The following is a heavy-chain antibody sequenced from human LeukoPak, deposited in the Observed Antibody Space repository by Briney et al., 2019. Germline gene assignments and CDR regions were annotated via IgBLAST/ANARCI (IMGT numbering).Heavy chain of an antibody. V-gene: IGHV4-61*02. D-gene: IGHD3-9*01. CDR1: GGSISSSSYY. J-gene: IGHJ1*01. CDR3: ARAARHYDILTGLAAEYFQH. Sequence: SETLSLTCTVSGGSISSSSYYWSWIRQPAGKGLEWIGRIYTSGSTNYNPSLKSRVTISVDTSKNQFSLKLSSVTAADTAVYYCARAARHYDILTGLAAEYFQHWGQGTLVTVSS. CDR2: IYTSGST.